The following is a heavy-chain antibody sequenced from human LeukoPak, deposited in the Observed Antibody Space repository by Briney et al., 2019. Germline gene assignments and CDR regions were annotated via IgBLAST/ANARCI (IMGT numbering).Heavy chain of an antibody. J-gene: IGHJ4*02. CDR2: ISYDGSNK. CDR3: ARKRVGPFDWLSWSLSTTSDRKYYFDY. CDR1: GFTFSSYA. Sequence: GGSLRLSCAASGFTFSSYAMHWVRQAPGKGLEWVAVISYDGSNKYYADSVKGRFTISRDNSKNTLYLQMNSLRAEDTAVYYCARKRVGPFDWLSWSLSTTSDRKYYFDYWGQGTLVTVSS. V-gene: IGHV3-30-3*01. D-gene: IGHD3-9*01.